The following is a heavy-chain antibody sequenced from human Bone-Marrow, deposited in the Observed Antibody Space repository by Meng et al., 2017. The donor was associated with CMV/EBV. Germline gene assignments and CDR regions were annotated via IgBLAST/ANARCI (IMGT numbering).Heavy chain of an antibody. V-gene: IGHV3-30-3*01. CDR2: ISYDGSNK. CDR1: GFTFSSYA. CDR3: ARVGGSYYALDY. Sequence: GESLKISCAASGFTFSSYAMHWVRQAPGKGLEWVAVISYDGSNKYYADSVKGRFTISRDNSKNTLYLQMNSLRAEDTAVYYCARVGGSYYALDYWGQGTRVTGSS. D-gene: IGHD1-26*01. J-gene: IGHJ4*02.